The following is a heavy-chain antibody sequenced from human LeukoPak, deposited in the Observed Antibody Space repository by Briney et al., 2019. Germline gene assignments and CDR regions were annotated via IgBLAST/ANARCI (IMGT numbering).Heavy chain of an antibody. CDR3: AKSRGIHDSTVWRTFDY. J-gene: IGHJ4*02. Sequence: GGSLRLSCAASGFTFSSYWMSWVRQAPGKGREWVANIKQGGSEKYYVDSVKGRFTISRDNAKNSLYLQMNSLRAEDTAMYYCAKSRGIHDSTVWRTFDYWGQGTLVTVSS. CDR1: GFTFSSYW. V-gene: IGHV3-7*03. CDR2: IKQGGSEK. D-gene: IGHD6-19*01.